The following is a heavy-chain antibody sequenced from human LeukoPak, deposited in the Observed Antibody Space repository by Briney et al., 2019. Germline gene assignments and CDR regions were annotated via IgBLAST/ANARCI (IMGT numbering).Heavy chain of an antibody. CDR2: ISSSSSTI. D-gene: IGHD3-22*01. J-gene: IGHJ3*02. CDR1: GFTFSSYS. Sequence: GSLRLSCAASGFTFSSYSMNWVRQAPGEGVEWVSYISSSSSTIYYADSVKGRFTISRDNAKNSLYLQMNSLRDEDTAVYYCARDFYDSSGYYLPMDDAFDIWGQGTMVTVSS. V-gene: IGHV3-48*02. CDR3: ARDFYDSSGYYLPMDDAFDI.